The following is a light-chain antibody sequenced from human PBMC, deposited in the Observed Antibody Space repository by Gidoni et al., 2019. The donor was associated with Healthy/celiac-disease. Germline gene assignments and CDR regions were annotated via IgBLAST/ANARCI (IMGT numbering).Light chain of an antibody. J-gene: IGKJ1*01. CDR2: LGS. CDR3: MQALQTPRT. Sequence: DIVITQSPLSLPVTPGEPASISCRSLQSLLHSNGYNYLDWYLQKPGQSPQLLIYLGSNRAAGVPDRFSGSGAGTDFTLKISRVEAEDVGVDYCMQALQTPRTFGQGTKVEIK. CDR1: QSLLHSNGYNY. V-gene: IGKV2-28*01.